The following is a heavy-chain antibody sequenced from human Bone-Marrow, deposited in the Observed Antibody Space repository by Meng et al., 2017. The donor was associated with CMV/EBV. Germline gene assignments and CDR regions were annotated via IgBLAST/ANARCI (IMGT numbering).Heavy chain of an antibody. CDR1: GGSISSSSYY. V-gene: IGHV4-39*07. CDR2: NYYSGST. CDR3: ARESSSGYFDY. J-gene: IGHJ4*02. D-gene: IGHD6-6*01. Sequence: QLQLQESGPGLVKPSEALSLTCTVSGGSISSSSYYWGWIRQPPGKGLEWIGSNYYSGSTYYNPSLKSRVTISVDTSKNQFSLKLSSVTAADTAVYYCARESSSGYFDYWGQGTLVTVAS.